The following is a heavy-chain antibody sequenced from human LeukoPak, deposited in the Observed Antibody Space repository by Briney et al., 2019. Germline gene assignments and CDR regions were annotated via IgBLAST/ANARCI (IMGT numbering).Heavy chain of an antibody. V-gene: IGHV3-11*06. CDR2: ISSSSSYT. D-gene: IGHD6-19*01. Sequence: GGSLRLSCAASEFTFSDYYMSWIRQVPGKGLEWVSYISSSSSYTNYADSVKGRFTISRDNAKNSLYLQMNSLRAGDTAVYYCARQAGYSSGWYGVDSWGQGTLVTVSS. CDR1: EFTFSDYY. CDR3: ARQAGYSSGWYGVDS. J-gene: IGHJ4*02.